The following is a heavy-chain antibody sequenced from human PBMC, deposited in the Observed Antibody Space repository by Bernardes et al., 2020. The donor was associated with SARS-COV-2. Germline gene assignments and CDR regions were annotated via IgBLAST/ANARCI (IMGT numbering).Heavy chain of an antibody. CDR3: ATDEPAGAVFGVVIYALHI. V-gene: IGHV1-24*01. CDR2: FDPHNRRT. D-gene: IGHD3-3*01. Sequence: ASVKVSCKVSGYRVNEFSMHWVRQAPGNGLAWLGGFDPHNRRTIYAQKFQGRVTMTEDTSTETAYMELRNLRSEDTAVYYCATDEPAGAVFGVVIYALHIRGQGTMVTGSS. J-gene: IGHJ3*02. CDR1: GYRVNEFS.